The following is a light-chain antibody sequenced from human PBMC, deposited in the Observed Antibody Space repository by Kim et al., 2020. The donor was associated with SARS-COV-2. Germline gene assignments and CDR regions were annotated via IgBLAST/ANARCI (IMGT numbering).Light chain of an antibody. CDR2: DVS. CDR1: STDVGGYNY. V-gene: IGLV2-11*01. J-gene: IGLJ2*01. CDR3: CSYEGTYTWV. Sequence: QSALTQPRSVSGSPGQSVTISFTGTSTDVGGYNYVSWYQQHPGKAPKLMIYDVSNRPSGVPDRFSGSKSDNTASLTISGLQAEDEADYYCCSYEGTYTWVFGGGTQLTVL.